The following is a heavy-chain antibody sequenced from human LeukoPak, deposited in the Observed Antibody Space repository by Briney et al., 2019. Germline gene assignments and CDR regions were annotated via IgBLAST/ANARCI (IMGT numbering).Heavy chain of an antibody. CDR3: ARVPGFRYSGYDDYYGMDV. CDR1: GGTFSSYA. CDR2: IIPILGIA. D-gene: IGHD1-26*01. V-gene: IGHV1-69*04. Sequence: GASVKVSCKASGGTFSSYAISWVRQAPGQGLEWMGRIIPILGIANYAQKFQGRVTITADKSTSTAYMELSSLRSEDTAVYYCARVPGFRYSGYDDYYGMDVWGQGTTVTVSS. J-gene: IGHJ6*02.